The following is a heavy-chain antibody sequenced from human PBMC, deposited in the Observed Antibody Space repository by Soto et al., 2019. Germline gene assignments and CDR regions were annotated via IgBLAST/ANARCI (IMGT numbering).Heavy chain of an antibody. V-gene: IGHV5-51*01. J-gene: IGHJ6*02. D-gene: IGHD4-17*01. CDR3: ARLGDYGGDYYYGMDV. CDR2: IYPGDSDT. CDR1: GYSFTSYW. Sequence: PGESLKIPCKGSGYSFTSYWIGWVRQMPGKGLEWMGIIYPGDSDTRYSPSFQGQVTISADKSISTAYLQWSSLKASDTAMYYCARLGDYGGDYYYGMDVWGQGTTVTVSS.